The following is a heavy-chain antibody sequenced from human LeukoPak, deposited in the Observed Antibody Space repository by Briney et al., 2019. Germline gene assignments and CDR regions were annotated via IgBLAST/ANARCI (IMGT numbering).Heavy chain of an antibody. CDR1: GGSLTTYY. CDR3: ARHRSYSTITAFDY. D-gene: IGHD6-25*01. CDR2: IYYSGST. Sequence: PSETLSLTCAVSGGSLTTYYWSWIRQPPGKGLEWVGYIYYSGSTNYNPSLKIRVTISVDTSKNQFSLRLNSVTAADTAVYYCARHRSYSTITAFDYWGRGTLVTVSS. V-gene: IGHV4-59*08. J-gene: IGHJ4*02.